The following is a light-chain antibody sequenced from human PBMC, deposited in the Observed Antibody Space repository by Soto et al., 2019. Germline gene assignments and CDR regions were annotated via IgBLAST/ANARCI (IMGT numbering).Light chain of an antibody. J-gene: IGLJ2*01. Sequence: QLVLTQPPSASASLGASVTLTCTLSSGYSNYKVDWYQQRPGKGPRFVMRVGTGGIVGSKGDGIPDRFSVLGSGLNRYLTIKNIQEDDESDYHCGADHGTGSNFVFLFGGGTKVTVL. V-gene: IGLV9-49*01. CDR3: GADHGTGSNFVFL. CDR1: SGYSNYK. CDR2: VGTGGIVG.